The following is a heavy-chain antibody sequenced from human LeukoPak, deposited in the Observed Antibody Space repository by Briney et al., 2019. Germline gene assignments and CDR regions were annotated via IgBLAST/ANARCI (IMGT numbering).Heavy chain of an antibody. V-gene: IGHV1-46*01. CDR3: ARDLVVATAIRGWFDP. J-gene: IGHJ5*02. CDR1: GYTFTSYY. Sequence: ASVKVSCKASGYTFTSYYMHWVRQAPGQGLEWMGIINPSGGSTSYAQKFQGRVTMTRDTSTSTVYMELSSLRSEDTAVYYCARDLVVATAIRGWFDPWGQGTLVTVSS. CDR2: INPSGGST. D-gene: IGHD2-21*02.